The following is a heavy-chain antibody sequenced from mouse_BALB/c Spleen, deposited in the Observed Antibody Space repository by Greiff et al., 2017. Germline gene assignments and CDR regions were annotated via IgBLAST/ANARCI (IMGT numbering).Heavy chain of an antibody. D-gene: IGHD1-1*01. CDR2: ISSGSSTI. CDR3: ARSLLRQAWFAY. V-gene: IGHV5-17*02. Sequence: EVQVVESGGGLVQPGGSRKLSCAASGFTFSSFGMHWVRQAPEKGLEWVAYISSGSSTIYYADTVKGRFTISRDNPKNTLFLQMTSLRSEDTAMYYCARSLLRQAWFAYWGQGTLVTVSA. CDR1: GFTFSSFG. J-gene: IGHJ3*01.